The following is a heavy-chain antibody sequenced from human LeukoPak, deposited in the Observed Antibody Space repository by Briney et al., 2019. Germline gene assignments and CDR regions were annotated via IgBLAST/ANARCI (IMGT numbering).Heavy chain of an antibody. V-gene: IGHV1-2*02. D-gene: IGHD3-16*02. CDR3: AREAYYDYVWGSYRYGGCWVDY. CDR1: GYTFTGYY. CDR2: INPNSGGT. Sequence: ASVKVSCKASGYTFTGYYMHWVRQAPGQGLEWMGWINPNSGGTNYAQKFQGRVTMTRDTSISTAYMELSRLRSDDTAVYYCAREAYYDYVWGSYRYGGCWVDYWGQGTLVTVSS. J-gene: IGHJ4*02.